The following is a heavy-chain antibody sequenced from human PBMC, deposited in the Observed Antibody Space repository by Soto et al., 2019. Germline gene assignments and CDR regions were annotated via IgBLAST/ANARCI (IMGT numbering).Heavy chain of an antibody. V-gene: IGHV3-23*01. CDR3: AKIPHSSSWYLAAFDI. Sequence: EVQLLESGGGLVQPGGSLRLSCAASGFTFSSYAMSWVRQAPGKGLEWVSAISGSGGSTYYADSVKGRFTNSRDTSKNTLYLQMNSLRAKDTTVYYCAKIPHSSSWYLAAFDIWGQGTMVSVSS. J-gene: IGHJ3*02. CDR1: GFTFSSYA. D-gene: IGHD6-13*01. CDR2: ISGSGGST.